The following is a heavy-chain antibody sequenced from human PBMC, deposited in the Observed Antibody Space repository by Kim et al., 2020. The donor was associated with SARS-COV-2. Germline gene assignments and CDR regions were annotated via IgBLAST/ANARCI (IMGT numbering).Heavy chain of an antibody. V-gene: IGHV3-23*01. D-gene: IGHD3-22*01. J-gene: IGHJ5*02. CDR2: ISGSGGST. Sequence: GGSMRLSCAASGFTFSSYAMSWVRQAPGKGLEWVSAISGSGGSTYYADSVKGRFTISRDNSKNTLYLQMNSLRAEDKAVYYCAEGGYYYDSRNNWFDPWGQGTLVTVSS. CDR3: AEGGYYYDSRNNWFDP. CDR1: GFTFSSYA.